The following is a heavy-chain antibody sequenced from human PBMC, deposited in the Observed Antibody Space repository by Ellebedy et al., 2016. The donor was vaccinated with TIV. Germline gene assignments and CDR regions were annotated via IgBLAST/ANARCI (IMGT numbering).Heavy chain of an antibody. Sequence: ASVKVSCXASGYTFTGYYMHWVRQAPGQGLAWMGWINPNSGGTNDAQKSQGRVTMTRDTSISTGYMERSRLRSEDTAVYYCAREALRFGELLAYWGQGTLVNVSS. J-gene: IGHJ4*02. CDR1: GYTFTGYY. CDR3: AREALRFGELLAY. CDR2: INPNSGGT. V-gene: IGHV1-2*02. D-gene: IGHD3-10*01.